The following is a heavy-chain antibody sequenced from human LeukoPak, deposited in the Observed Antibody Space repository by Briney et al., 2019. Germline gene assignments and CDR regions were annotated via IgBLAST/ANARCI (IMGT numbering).Heavy chain of an antibody. J-gene: IGHJ4*02. D-gene: IGHD6-19*01. CDR2: ISDSGAGT. Sequence: GGSVRLSCAASGFTFSNYAISWVRQAPGKGLEWVSAISDSGAGTYYADSVKGRFTISRDNSKNTVYVQMNSLRAEDTAVYYCTKTEDSGWFNDYWGQGTLVTVSS. V-gene: IGHV3-23*01. CDR3: TKTEDSGWFNDY. CDR1: GFTFSNYA.